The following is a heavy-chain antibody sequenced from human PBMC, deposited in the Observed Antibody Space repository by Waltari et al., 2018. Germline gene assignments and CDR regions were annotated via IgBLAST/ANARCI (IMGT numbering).Heavy chain of an antibody. J-gene: IGHJ3*02. D-gene: IGHD2-21*02. CDR1: GFPFSSYA. Sequence: EVQLLASGGGLVQPGGSLRLSCAASGFPFSSYAMSWVRQAPGRGLAWVSAISGSGGSTYYADSVKGRFTISRDNSKNTLYLQMNSLRAEDTAVYYCAKEWDGGNSWGEDAFDIWGQGTMVTVSS. CDR3: AKEWDGGNSWGEDAFDI. V-gene: IGHV3-23*01. CDR2: ISGSGGST.